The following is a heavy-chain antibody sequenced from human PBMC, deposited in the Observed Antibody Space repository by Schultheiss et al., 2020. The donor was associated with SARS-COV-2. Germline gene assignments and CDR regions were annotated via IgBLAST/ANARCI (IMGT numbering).Heavy chain of an antibody. CDR1: GFTFSSYS. CDR3: ARDVGAPYSSSSIGFGY. Sequence: GGSLRLSCAASGFTFSSYSMNWVRQAPGKGLEWVSSISSSSSYIYYADSVKGRFTISRDNAKNSLYLQMNSLRAEDTAVYYCARDVGAPYSSSSIGFGYWGQGTLVTVSS. J-gene: IGHJ4*02. V-gene: IGHV3-21*04. D-gene: IGHD6-6*01. CDR2: ISSSSSYI.